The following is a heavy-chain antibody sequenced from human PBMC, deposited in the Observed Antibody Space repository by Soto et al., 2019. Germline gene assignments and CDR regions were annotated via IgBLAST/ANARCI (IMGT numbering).Heavy chain of an antibody. CDR2: FNPSGSST. J-gene: IGHJ4*02. CDR1: GYTLISYN. CDR3: ARDRAVGGGYWELDY. D-gene: IGHD3-22*01. Sequence: QVQLVQAGAEVKKPGASVKVSCKASGYTLISYNRHWVRQAPGQGLEWVGIFNPSGSSTNYAQKFQGRVTMTRDTSTSTVHMELSRLRSEDTGVYYCARDRAVGGGYWELDYWGQGTLVTVSS. V-gene: IGHV1-46*01.